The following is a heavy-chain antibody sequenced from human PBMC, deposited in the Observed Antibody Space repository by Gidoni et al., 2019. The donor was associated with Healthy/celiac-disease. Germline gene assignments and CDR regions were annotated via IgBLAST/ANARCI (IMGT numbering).Heavy chain of an antibody. D-gene: IGHD4-17*01. Sequence: QVQLVQSGAEVKKPGASVKVSGKASGYTFTSYYMHWVRQAPGQGLEWMGIHNPSGGSTSYAQKFQGRVTMTRDTSTSTVYMELSSLRSEDTAVYYCARERDYGDSHYGMDVWGQGTTVTVSS. CDR3: ARERDYGDSHYGMDV. CDR1: GYTFTSYY. V-gene: IGHV1-46*01. CDR2: HNPSGGST. J-gene: IGHJ6*02.